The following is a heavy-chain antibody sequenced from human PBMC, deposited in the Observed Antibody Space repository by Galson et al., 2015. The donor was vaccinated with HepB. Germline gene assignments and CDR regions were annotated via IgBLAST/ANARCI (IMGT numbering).Heavy chain of an antibody. V-gene: IGHV3-11*06. CDR3: ATEGILWFGELLGAFDI. CDR2: ISSSSSYT. CDR1: GFTFSDYS. Sequence: SLRLSCAASGFTFSDYSMSWIRQAPGKGLEWVSYISSSSSYTIYADSLKGRFTISRDNAKNSLYLQMNSLGAEDTAVYYCATEGILWFGELLGAFDIWDQGTMVTVSS. D-gene: IGHD3-10*01. J-gene: IGHJ3*02.